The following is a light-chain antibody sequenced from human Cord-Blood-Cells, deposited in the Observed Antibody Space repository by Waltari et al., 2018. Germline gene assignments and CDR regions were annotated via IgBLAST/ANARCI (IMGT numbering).Light chain of an antibody. CDR1: SSNIGAGYD. CDR3: QSYDSSLSGVV. V-gene: IGLV1-40*01. CDR2: GNS. Sequence: QSVLTQPPSVSGAPGQRVTITCTGSSSNIGAGYDVHWYQQLPGTAPKLLITGNSNRPAGVPDRCSGANSGTSASLAITGLQAEDEADYYCQSYDSSLSGVVFGGGTKLTVL. J-gene: IGLJ2*01.